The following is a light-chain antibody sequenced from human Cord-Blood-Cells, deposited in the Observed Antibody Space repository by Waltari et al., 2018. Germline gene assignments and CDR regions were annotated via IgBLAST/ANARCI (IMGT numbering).Light chain of an antibody. CDR2: DVS. Sequence: QSALTQPASVSGSPGQPITISRTGTSSDVGGYNYFSWYQQHPGKAPKLMIYDVSNRPSGVSNRFSGSKSGNTASLTISGLQAEDEADYYCSSYTSSSTRVFGGGTKLTVL. CDR3: SSYTSSSTRV. J-gene: IGLJ3*02. V-gene: IGLV2-14*03. CDR1: SSDVGGYNY.